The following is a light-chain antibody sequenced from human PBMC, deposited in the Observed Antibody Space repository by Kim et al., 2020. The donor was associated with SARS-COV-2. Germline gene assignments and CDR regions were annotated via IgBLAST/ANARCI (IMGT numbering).Light chain of an antibody. CDR3: ATWDNRLQAWV. V-gene: IGLV1-44*01. CDR2: NGN. J-gene: IGLJ3*02. CDR1: SSNIGTNI. Sequence: GQRVAVSCSGSSSNIGTNIVNWYMQVPGRAPKLLIYNGNQRPSGVPDRVSGSKAGTSASLAFGGLQSEDEALYYCATWDNRLQAWVFGGGTQLTVL.